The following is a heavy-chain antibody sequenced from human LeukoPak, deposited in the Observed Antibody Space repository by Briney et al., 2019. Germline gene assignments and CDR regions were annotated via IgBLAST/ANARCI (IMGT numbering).Heavy chain of an antibody. Sequence: SETLSLTCTVSGGSIRDYYWSWIRQPPGKGLEWIGYIYYSGSTNYNPSLKSRVTISVDTSKNQFSLKLSSVTAADTAVYYCARVCSTSCYGYYYYGMDVWGQGTTVTVSS. CDR3: ARVCSTSCYGYYYYGMDV. CDR1: GGSIRDYY. J-gene: IGHJ6*02. CDR2: IYYSGST. D-gene: IGHD2-2*01. V-gene: IGHV4-59*01.